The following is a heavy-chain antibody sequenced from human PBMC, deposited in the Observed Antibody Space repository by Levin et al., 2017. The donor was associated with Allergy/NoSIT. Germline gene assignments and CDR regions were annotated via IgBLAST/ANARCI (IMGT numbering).Heavy chain of an antibody. CDR2: INHSGST. CDR3: ARGGAARPRYGGTKGVLDV. V-gene: IGHV4-34*01. Sequence: SQTLSLTCAVYGGSFSGSYWSWIRQPPGKGLEWIGEINHSGSTNYNPSLKSRVTISVDTSKNQFSLKLSSLTAADTAVYYCARGGAARPRYGGTKGVLDVWGKGTTVTVSS. D-gene: IGHD6-6*01. CDR1: GGSFSGSY. J-gene: IGHJ6*04.